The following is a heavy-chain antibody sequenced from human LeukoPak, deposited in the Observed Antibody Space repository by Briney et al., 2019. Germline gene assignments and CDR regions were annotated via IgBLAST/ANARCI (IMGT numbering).Heavy chain of an antibody. CDR3: SRHLYSSAWYEEN. CDR1: GFTFSGSA. V-gene: IGHV3-73*01. CDR2: IRSKADSHAT. J-gene: IGHJ4*02. D-gene: IGHD6-19*01. Sequence: GGSLRLSCASSGFTFSGSAVHWVRQASGKGLEWVGHIRSKADSHATAYAASVQGRFTISRDDSNNTAYLHMNSLKIEDAAVYFCSRHLYSSAWYEENWGQGTLVTVSS.